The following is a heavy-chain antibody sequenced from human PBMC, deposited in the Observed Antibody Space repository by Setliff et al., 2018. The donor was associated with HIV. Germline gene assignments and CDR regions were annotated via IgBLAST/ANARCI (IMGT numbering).Heavy chain of an antibody. Sequence: PSETLSLTCTVSGGSASNSRYYWAWIRQPPGKGLEYIGSIHYNEKTYYNPSLKSRVTISVDPSKNQILLRLSSVTAADTAVYYCARLSGGMVPNYWGQGTLVTVS. J-gene: IGHJ4*02. CDR3: ARLSGGMVPNY. CDR1: GGSASNSRYY. V-gene: IGHV4-39*01. D-gene: IGHD3-10*01. CDR2: IHYNEKT.